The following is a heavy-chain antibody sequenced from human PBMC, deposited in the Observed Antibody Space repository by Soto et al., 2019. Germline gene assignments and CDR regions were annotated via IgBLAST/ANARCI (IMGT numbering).Heavy chain of an antibody. Sequence: QVQLVQSGAEVKKPGASVKVSCKASGYTFTGSQIHWVRQAPGQGLEWMGWINPNSGGTNYAQKFKGRVTMTRDTSITTAYMELNGLTSDDTAVYYCARGRTIVSPGNWGQGTLVSVSS. CDR1: GYTFTGSQ. V-gene: IGHV1-2*02. CDR2: INPNSGGT. D-gene: IGHD2-21*01. J-gene: IGHJ4*02. CDR3: ARGRTIVSPGN.